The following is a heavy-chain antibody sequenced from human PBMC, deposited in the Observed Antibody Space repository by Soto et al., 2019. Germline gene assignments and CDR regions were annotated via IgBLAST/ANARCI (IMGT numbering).Heavy chain of an antibody. CDR2: IYPGDSDT. D-gene: IGHD4-17*01. CDR1: GYSFTSYW. Sequence: PGESLKISCKGSGYSFTSYWIGWVRQMPGKGLEWMGIIYPGDSDTRYSPFFQGQVTISADKSISTAYLQWSSLKASDTAMYYCARAPYGGQEYYYYYYGMDVWGQGTTVTVSS. CDR3: ARAPYGGQEYYYYYYGMDV. J-gene: IGHJ6*02. V-gene: IGHV5-51*01.